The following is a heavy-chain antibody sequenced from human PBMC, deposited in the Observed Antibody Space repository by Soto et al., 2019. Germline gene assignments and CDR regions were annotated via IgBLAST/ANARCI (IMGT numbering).Heavy chain of an antibody. J-gene: IGHJ4*02. CDR2: ISGSGGST. Sequence: PGGSLRLSCAASGFTFSSYAMSWVRQAPGKGLEWVSAISGSGGSTYYADSVKGRFTISRDNSKNTLYLQMNSLRAEDTAVYYCAKDGESYYDILTGYHFDYWGQGTLVTVSS. CDR3: AKDGESYYDILTGYHFDY. V-gene: IGHV3-23*01. D-gene: IGHD3-9*01. CDR1: GFTFSSYA.